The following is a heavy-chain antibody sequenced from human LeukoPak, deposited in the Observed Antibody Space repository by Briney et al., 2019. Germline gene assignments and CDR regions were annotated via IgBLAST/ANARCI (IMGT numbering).Heavy chain of an antibody. J-gene: IGHJ4*02. Sequence: GGSLRLSCAASGFTFSGSALHGVRQASGKGLEWVGRIRGKGDSYSTAYAASVKGRFTISRDDSKNTPYLQMNSLKTEDTAVYYCRGAYYDSGGPEYYFDYWGQGTLVTVSS. CDR2: IRGKGDSYST. D-gene: IGHD3-22*01. CDR1: GFTFSGSA. CDR3: RGAYYDSGGPEYYFDY. V-gene: IGHV3-73*01.